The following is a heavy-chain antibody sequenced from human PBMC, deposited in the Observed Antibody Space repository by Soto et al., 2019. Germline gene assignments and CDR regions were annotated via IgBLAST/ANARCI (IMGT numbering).Heavy chain of an antibody. J-gene: IGHJ3*02. Sequence: QITLKESGPTLVKPTQTLTLTCTFSGFSLSTSGVGVGWIRQPPGKALEWLALIYWDDDKRYSPSLKSRLTITTYDTTTQGALKMTDMDAVDTATYYCAHRRAWYMVLEADAFDIWGQGTTVTVAS. CDR2: IYWDDDK. CDR3: AHRRAWYMVLEADAFDI. V-gene: IGHV2-5*02. D-gene: IGHD2-8*01. CDR1: GFSLSTSGVG.